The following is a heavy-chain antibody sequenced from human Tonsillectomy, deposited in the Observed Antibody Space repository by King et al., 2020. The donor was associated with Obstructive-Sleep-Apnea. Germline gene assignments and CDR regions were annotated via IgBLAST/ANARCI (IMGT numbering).Heavy chain of an antibody. J-gene: IGHJ4*02. D-gene: IGHD5-12*01. CDR3: ARHRGVEDYGGYGDYFDY. V-gene: IGHV4-59*08. CDR2: MYYSGKT. Sequence: VQLQESCPGLVKPSETLSLTCTVSGGAISNYYWTWIRQPPGKGLEWIGYMYYSGKTNFNPSLKSRVTMSADTSKIQFSLRLSLVTAADTAVYYCARHRGVEDYGGYGDYFDYWGQGTLVTDSS. CDR1: GGAISNYY.